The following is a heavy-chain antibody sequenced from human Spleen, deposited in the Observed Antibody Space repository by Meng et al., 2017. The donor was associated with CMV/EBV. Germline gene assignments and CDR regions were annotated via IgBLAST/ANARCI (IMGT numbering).Heavy chain of an antibody. CDR3: ARGTGYNRWVDP. V-gene: IGHV2-5*01. CDR1: GFSLSSSGVG. D-gene: IGHD1-1*01. Sequence: FSGFSLSSSGVGVGWIRQPPGKALEWLGIIYWNDDKRYSLSLRSRLTITRDTSKNQVVLTMTNMDPVDTATYFCARGTGYNRWVDPWGQGTLVTVSS. CDR2: IYWNDDK. J-gene: IGHJ5*02.